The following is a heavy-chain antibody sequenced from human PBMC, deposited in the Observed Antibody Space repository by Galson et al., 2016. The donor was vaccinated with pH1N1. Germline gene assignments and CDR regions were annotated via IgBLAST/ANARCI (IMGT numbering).Heavy chain of an antibody. CDR1: GDTFRDFY. Sequence: SVKVSCKASGDTFRDFYIHWVRQAPGQGLEWMGWININSGATKYAQKFQVKVTLNTDTSLNTVYMVLRRLTSYDTAVYYCATAGVVVSATGEYWGQGTLVTVSS. J-gene: IGHJ4*02. CDR2: ININSGAT. D-gene: IGHD2-15*01. CDR3: ATAGVVVSATGEY. V-gene: IGHV1-2*02.